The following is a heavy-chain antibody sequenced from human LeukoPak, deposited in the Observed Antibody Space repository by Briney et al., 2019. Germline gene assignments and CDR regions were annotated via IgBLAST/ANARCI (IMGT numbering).Heavy chain of an antibody. J-gene: IGHJ4*02. Sequence: GGSLRLSCAASGFTFSSYAMGWVRQAPGKGLEWVSAISGSGGSTYYADSVKGRFTISRDNSKNTLYLQMNSLRAEDTAVYYCAKDTTSIVGATFHYWGQGTLVTVSS. CDR2: ISGSGGST. CDR3: AKDTTSIVGATFHY. CDR1: GFTFSSYA. V-gene: IGHV3-23*01. D-gene: IGHD1-26*01.